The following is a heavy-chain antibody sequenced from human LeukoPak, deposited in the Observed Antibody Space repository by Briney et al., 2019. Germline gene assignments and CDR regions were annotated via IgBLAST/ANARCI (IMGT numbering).Heavy chain of an antibody. V-gene: IGHV4-59*01. J-gene: IGHJ3*02. CDR3: AREYNYYDSSGWDAFEI. CDR2: IYYSGST. CDR1: GGSISTYY. Sequence: PSETLSLTCTVSGGSISTYYWNWIRQPPGKGLEWIGYIYYSGSTNYNPSLTGRVTISVDTSKNQFSLKLSSVTAADTAVYYCAREYNYYDSSGWDAFEIWGKGTMVSVSS. D-gene: IGHD3-22*01.